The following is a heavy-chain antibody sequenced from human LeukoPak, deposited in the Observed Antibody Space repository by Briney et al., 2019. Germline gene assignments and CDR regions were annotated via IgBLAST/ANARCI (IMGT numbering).Heavy chain of an antibody. CDR3: ARVLVGASKGFYFDY. CDR1: GYTFTSYY. D-gene: IGHD1-26*01. Sequence: GASVKVSCKASGYTFTSYYMHWVRQAPGQGLEWMGIINPSGGSTSYAQKFQGRVTMTRDTSTSTVYMELSSLRSEDTAVYYCARVLVGASKGFYFDYWGQGTLVTVSS. V-gene: IGHV1-46*01. CDR2: INPSGGST. J-gene: IGHJ4*02.